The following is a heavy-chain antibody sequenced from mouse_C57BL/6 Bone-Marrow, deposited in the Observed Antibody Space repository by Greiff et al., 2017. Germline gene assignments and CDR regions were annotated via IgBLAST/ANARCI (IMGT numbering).Heavy chain of an antibody. J-gene: IGHJ2*01. D-gene: IGHD2-3*01. CDR3: ARAGYYYFDY. V-gene: IGHV1-19*01. Sequence: VQLQQSGPVLVKPGASVKMSCKASGYTFTDYYMNWVKQSPGKSLEWIGVINPYNGGTSYNQKFKGKATLNVDKSSSTAYMELNSLTSEDSAVYYCARAGYYYFDYWGQGTTLTVSA. CDR2: INPYNGGT. CDR1: GYTFTDYY.